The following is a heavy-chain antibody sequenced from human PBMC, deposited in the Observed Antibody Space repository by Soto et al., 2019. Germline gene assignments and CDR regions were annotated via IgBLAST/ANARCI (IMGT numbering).Heavy chain of an antibody. CDR3: ARDYYDDYDYYYYGMDV. CDR1: GFTFSSYA. Sequence: PGGSLRLSCAASGFTFSSYAMHWVRQAPGKGLGWVAVISYDGSNKYYADSVKGRFTISRDNSKNTLYLQMNSLRAEDTAVYYCARDYYDDYDYYYYGMDVWGQGTTVTVSS. J-gene: IGHJ6*02. D-gene: IGHD4-17*01. V-gene: IGHV3-30-3*01. CDR2: ISYDGSNK.